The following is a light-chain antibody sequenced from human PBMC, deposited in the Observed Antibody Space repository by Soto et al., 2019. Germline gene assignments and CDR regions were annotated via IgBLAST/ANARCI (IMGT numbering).Light chain of an antibody. Sequence: EIVLTQSPGTLSLSPGERATLSCRASPSVSSRYLAWYQQKPGQAPRLLIYGASSRATDIPDRFSGSGSGTDFTLTISRLEPEDFAVYYCQQYGSSSYTFGQGTKLEIK. J-gene: IGKJ2*01. V-gene: IGKV3-20*01. CDR2: GAS. CDR1: PSVSSRY. CDR3: QQYGSSSYT.